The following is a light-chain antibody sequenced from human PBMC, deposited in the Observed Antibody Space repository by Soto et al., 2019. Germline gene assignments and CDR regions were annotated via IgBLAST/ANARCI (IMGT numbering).Light chain of an antibody. CDR3: HHYGVSPT. Sequence: EIVXXXXPXXXSLSPGERATLSCRSSQTVTNSYLAWYQQQPGQAPRLLIYDVSSRATGIPDRFSGSGSGTDFTLAISRLESEDFAVYYCHHYGVSPTFGQGTKVEIK. CDR2: DVS. J-gene: IGKJ1*01. V-gene: IGKV3-20*01. CDR1: QTVTNSY.